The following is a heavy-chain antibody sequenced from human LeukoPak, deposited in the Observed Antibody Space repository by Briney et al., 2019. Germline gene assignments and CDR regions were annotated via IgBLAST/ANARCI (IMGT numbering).Heavy chain of an antibody. V-gene: IGHV3-74*01. J-gene: IGHJ4*02. D-gene: IGHD2-15*01. CDR2: INSDGSST. CDR3: ARDRSSCSGGSCYSRVITPTYFDY. CDR1: GFTFSSYW. Sequence: GGSLRLSCAASGFTFSSYWMHWVRQAPGKGLVWVSRINSDGSSTSYADSVKGRFTISRDNAKNSLYLQMNSLRAEDTAVYYCARDRSSCSGGSCYSRVITPTYFDYWGQGTLVTVSS.